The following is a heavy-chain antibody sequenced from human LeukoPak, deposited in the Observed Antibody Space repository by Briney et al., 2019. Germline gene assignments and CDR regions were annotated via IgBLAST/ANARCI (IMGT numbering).Heavy chain of an antibody. CDR2: IKQDGSEK. Sequence: AGGSLRLSCAASGFTFSSYWMSWVRQAPGKGLEWVANIKQDGSEKYYVDSVKGRFTISRDNAKNSLYLQMNSLRAEDTAVYYCARDTGSSGWTRFDYWGQGTLVTVSS. J-gene: IGHJ4*02. V-gene: IGHV3-7*01. CDR1: GFTFSSYW. CDR3: ARDTGSSGWTRFDY. D-gene: IGHD6-19*01.